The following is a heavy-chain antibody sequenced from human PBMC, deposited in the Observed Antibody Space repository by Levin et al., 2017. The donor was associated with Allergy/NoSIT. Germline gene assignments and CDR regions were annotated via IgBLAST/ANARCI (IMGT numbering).Heavy chain of an antibody. CDR1: GFTVSSNY. J-gene: IGHJ6*03. V-gene: IGHV3-53*01. Sequence: GGSLRLSCAASGFTVSSNYMSWVRQAPGKGLEWVSVIYSGGSTYYADSVKGRFTISRDNSKNTLYLQMNSLRAEDTAVYYCAREADSSSWYRADYYYYMDVWGKGTTVTVSS. D-gene: IGHD6-13*01. CDR3: AREADSSSWYRADYYYYMDV. CDR2: IYSGGST.